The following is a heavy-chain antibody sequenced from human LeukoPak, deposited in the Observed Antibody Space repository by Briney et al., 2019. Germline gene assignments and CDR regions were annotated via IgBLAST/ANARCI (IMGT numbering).Heavy chain of an antibody. CDR3: VSGYKGSFDH. V-gene: IGHV4-59*01. D-gene: IGHD3-22*01. J-gene: IGHJ4*02. Sequence: SETLSLTCTVSGGSISSYYWRWIRQPPGKGLEWIGYIYYSGSTNYNPSLKSRVTISVDTSKNQFSLKLSSVTAADTAVYYCVSGYKGSFDHWGQGTLVTVSS. CDR1: GGSISSYY. CDR2: IYYSGST.